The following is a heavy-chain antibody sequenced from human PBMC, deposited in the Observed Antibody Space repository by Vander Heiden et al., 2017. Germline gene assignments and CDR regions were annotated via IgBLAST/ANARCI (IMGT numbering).Heavy chain of an antibody. J-gene: IGHJ3*02. CDR3: ARLLWFGDDAFDI. Sequence: EVQLVESGGGLVKPGGPLRLSCAAPGFTCSGYSMNWDRQAPGKGLGWVSSISSSSSYIYNADSVKGRFTISRDKAKNSLYLQMNSLRAEDTAVYYCARLLWFGDDAFDIWGQGTMVTVSS. D-gene: IGHD3-10*01. CDR2: ISSSSSYI. V-gene: IGHV3-21*01. CDR1: GFTCSGYS.